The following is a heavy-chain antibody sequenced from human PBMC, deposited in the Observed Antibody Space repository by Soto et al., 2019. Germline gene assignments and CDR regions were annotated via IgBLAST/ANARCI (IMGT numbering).Heavy chain of an antibody. V-gene: IGHV4-38-2*01. Sequence: SETLSLTYAVSGYSITSDHYWGWIRQPPGKGLEWIGSIYSGSTYYNPSLKRRVTISVDTSKNQFSLRLTSVTAADTAMYYCAKKGYYPSGKINLFDSWGQGTLVTVSS. D-gene: IGHD3-10*01. CDR1: GYSITSDHY. CDR3: AKKGYYPSGKINLFDS. CDR2: IYSGST. J-gene: IGHJ4*02.